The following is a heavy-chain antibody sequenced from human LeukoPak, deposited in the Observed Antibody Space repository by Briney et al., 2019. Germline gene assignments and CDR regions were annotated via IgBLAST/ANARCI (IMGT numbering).Heavy chain of an antibody. CDR1: GFTFSSYW. CDR2: IKQDGSEK. D-gene: IGHD2-21*02. Sequence: GGSLRLSCAASGFTFSSYWMSWVRQAPGKGLEWVANIKQDGSEKYYVDSVKGRFTISRDNAKNSLYLQMNSLRAEDTAVYYCARDRLEAVTDDDYFDYWGQGTLVTVSS. J-gene: IGHJ4*02. V-gene: IGHV3-7*01. CDR3: ARDRLEAVTDDDYFDY.